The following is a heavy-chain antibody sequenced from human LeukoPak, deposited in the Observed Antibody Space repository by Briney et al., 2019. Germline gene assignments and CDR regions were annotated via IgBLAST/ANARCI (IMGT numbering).Heavy chain of an antibody. V-gene: IGHV4-30-4*08. CDR3: ARSFGVVLDY. Sequence: TSETLSLTCTVSGGSISSGDYYWSWIRQPPGKGLEWIGYIYYSGSTYYNPSLKSQVTISVDTSKNQFSLKLSSVTAADTAVYYCARSFGVVLDYWGQGTLVTVSS. D-gene: IGHD3-3*01. CDR2: IYYSGST. J-gene: IGHJ4*02. CDR1: GGSISSGDYY.